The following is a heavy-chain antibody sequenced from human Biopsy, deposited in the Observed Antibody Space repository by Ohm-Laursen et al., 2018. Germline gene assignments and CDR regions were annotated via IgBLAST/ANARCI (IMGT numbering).Heavy chain of an antibody. CDR3: ATLTEDYGASPDS. J-gene: IGHJ4*02. CDR1: GGSFSDYG. V-gene: IGHV1-69*06. Sequence: SVKVSCKAPGGSFSDYGLSWVRQAPGRGLEWMGRVIPISNTANYAQNFQDRLTITADRSTNTAYMELNSLRSEDTAVYFCATLTEDYGASPDSWGQGTLVVVSS. CDR2: VIPISNTA. D-gene: IGHD4-17*01.